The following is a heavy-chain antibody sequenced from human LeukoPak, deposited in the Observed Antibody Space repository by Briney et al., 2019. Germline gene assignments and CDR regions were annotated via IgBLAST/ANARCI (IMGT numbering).Heavy chain of an antibody. CDR1: GFTVSSKY. D-gene: IGHD2-2*01. V-gene: IGHV3-66*01. J-gene: IGHJ4*02. CDR2: IYSGGST. CDR3: ARLGPAAHYFDY. Sequence: GGSLRLSCAASGFTVSSKYMSWVRQAPGKGLEWVSVIYSGGSTYYADSVKGRFTISRDNSKNTLYLQMNSLRAEDTAVYYCARLGPAAHYFDYWGQGTLVTVSS.